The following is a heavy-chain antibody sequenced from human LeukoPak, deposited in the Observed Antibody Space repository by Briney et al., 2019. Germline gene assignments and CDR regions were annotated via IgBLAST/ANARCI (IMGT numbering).Heavy chain of an antibody. V-gene: IGHV4-38-2*02. J-gene: IGHJ3*02. D-gene: IGHD3-22*01. CDR2: IYHSGST. CDR3: ARDLRDYYDSSGPEDAFDI. CDR1: GYSLSSGYY. Sequence: PSETLSLTCAVSGYSLSSGYYWGWIRQPPGKGLEWIGSIYHSGSTYYNPSLKSRVTISVDTSKSQFSLKLSSVTAADTAVYYCARDLRDYYDSSGPEDAFDIWGQGTMVTVSS.